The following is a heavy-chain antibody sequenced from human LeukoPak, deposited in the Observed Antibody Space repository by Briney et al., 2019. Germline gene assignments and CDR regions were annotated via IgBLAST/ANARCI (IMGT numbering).Heavy chain of an antibody. J-gene: IGHJ5*02. CDR3: ATYSLRYCTNGVCYPKRGGYWFDP. D-gene: IGHD2-8*01. CDR2: IHPNDYTT. CDR1: GYAITSYY. Sequence: ASVKVSCKASGYAITSYYMHWVRQAPGQGLEWMGTIHPNDYTTTYAQRFRGRVTMTRDASTSTVYMDLSSLRSEDTAVYYCATYSLRYCTNGVCYPKRGGYWFDPWGQGTLVTVSS. V-gene: IGHV1-46*01.